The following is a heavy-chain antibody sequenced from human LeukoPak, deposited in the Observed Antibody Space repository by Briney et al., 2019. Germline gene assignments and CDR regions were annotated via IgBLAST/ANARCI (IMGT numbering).Heavy chain of an antibody. V-gene: IGHV3-23*01. Sequence: GGSLRLSCAASGFTFSSYAMSWVRQAPGKGLEWVSAISGSGGSTYYADSVKGRFTISRDNSKNTLYLQVNSLRAEDTAVYYCAKDGYSSGWYHFDYWGQGTLVTVSS. CDR3: AKDGYSSGWYHFDY. D-gene: IGHD6-13*01. J-gene: IGHJ4*02. CDR2: ISGSGGST. CDR1: GFTFSSYA.